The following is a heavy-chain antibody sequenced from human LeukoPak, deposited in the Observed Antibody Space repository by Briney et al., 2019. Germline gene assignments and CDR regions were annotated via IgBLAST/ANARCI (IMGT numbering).Heavy chain of an antibody. CDR3: ARRPSRSNAFDI. CDR2: IKQDGSEK. CDR1: GFTFTTFW. J-gene: IGHJ3*02. Sequence: GGSLRLSCATSGFTFTTFWMHWVRQAPGKGLEWVANIKQDGSEKYYVDSVKGRFTISRDNAKNSLYLQMNSLRAEDTAVYYCARRPSRSNAFDIWGQGTMVTVSS. D-gene: IGHD6-6*01. V-gene: IGHV3-7*01.